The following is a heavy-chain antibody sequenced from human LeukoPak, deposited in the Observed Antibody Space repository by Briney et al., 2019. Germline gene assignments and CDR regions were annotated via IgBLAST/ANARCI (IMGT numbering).Heavy chain of an antibody. J-gene: IGHJ4*02. Sequence: GASVKVSCKASGYTFTGYYIHWVRQAPGQGLEWMGWINPNSGGTSYAQKFQGRVTMTRDTSISTAYMELSRLRSDDTAVYYCTRSPGGVYSSSWLDDFDYWGQGTLVTVSS. CDR3: TRSPGGVYSSSWLDDFDY. D-gene: IGHD6-13*01. CDR1: GYTFTGYY. CDR2: INPNSGGT. V-gene: IGHV1-2*02.